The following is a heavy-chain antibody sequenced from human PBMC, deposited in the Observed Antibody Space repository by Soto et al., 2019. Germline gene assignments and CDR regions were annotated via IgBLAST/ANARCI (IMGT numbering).Heavy chain of an antibody. J-gene: IGHJ6*01. CDR2: ISSSSSYI. V-gene: IGHV3-21*01. CDR3: ARDQGSYGSGSIPNYYGMDV. Sequence: GGSLRLSCAASGFTFSSYSMNWVRQAPGKGLEWVSSISSSSSYIYYADSVKGRFTISRDNAKNSLYLQMNSLRAEDTAVYYCARDQGSYGSGSIPNYYGMDVWAQGTTVTVSS. D-gene: IGHD3-10*01. CDR1: GFTFSSYS.